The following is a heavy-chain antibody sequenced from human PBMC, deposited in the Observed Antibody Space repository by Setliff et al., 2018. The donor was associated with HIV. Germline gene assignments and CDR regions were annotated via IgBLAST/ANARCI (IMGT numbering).Heavy chain of an antibody. CDR3: ARAQLRFWGRNYYYMDV. CDR2: MNPKSGNT. D-gene: IGHD3-3*01. J-gene: IGHJ6*03. V-gene: IGHV1-8*02. CDR1: GYTFSSYD. Sequence: ASVKVSCKASGYTFSSYDINWVRQASGQGLEWMGWMNPKSGNTGYAQKFQGRVAMTRNTSISTAYMGLRSLKSGDTAVYYCARAQLRFWGRNYYYMDVWGKGTTVTVSS.